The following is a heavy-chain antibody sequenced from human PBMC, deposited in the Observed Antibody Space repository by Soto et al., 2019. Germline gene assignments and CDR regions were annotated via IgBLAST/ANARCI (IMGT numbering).Heavy chain of an antibody. D-gene: IGHD3-22*01. J-gene: IGHJ3*02. V-gene: IGHV2-70*01. CDR1: GFSLSTSGMC. Sequence: SGSTLVNPTQTLTLTCTFSGFSLSTSGMCVSWIRQPPGKALEWLALIDWDDDKYYSTSLKTRLTISKDTSKNQVVLTMTNMDPVDTATYYCARIRYYDSSGYYRIDAFDIWGQGTMVTVSS. CDR2: IDWDDDK. CDR3: ARIRYYDSSGYYRIDAFDI.